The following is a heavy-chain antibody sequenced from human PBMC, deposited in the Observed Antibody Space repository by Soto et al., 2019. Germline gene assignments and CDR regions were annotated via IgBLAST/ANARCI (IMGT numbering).Heavy chain of an antibody. CDR1: GFTFSSYS. D-gene: IGHD2-2*01. J-gene: IGHJ6*02. CDR3: ASLILGYCSSTSCYAYYYYGMDV. Sequence: PGGSLRLSCADSGFTFSSYSMNWVRQAPRKGLEWVSYISSSSSTIYYADSVKGRFTISRVNAKNSLYLQMNSLRDEDTAVYYCASLILGYCSSTSCYAYYYYGMDVWGQGTTVTVSS. V-gene: IGHV3-48*02. CDR2: ISSSSSTI.